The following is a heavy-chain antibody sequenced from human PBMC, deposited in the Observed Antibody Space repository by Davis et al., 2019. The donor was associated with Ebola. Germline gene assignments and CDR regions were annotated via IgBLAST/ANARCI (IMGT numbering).Heavy chain of an antibody. Sequence: PGGSLRLSCAASGFTFSSYAMSWVRQAPGKGLEWVTGVSGSGGDTYYADSVKGRFTISRDNSKNTLYLQMNSLRANDTATYYCARGLRVRGVITKLDDWGQGTLVTVSS. CDR2: VSGSGGDT. D-gene: IGHD3-10*01. J-gene: IGHJ4*02. CDR1: GFTFSSYA. CDR3: ARGLRVRGVITKLDD. V-gene: IGHV3-23*01.